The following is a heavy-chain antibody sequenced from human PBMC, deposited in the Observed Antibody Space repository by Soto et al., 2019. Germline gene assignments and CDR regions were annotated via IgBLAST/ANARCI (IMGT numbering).Heavy chain of an antibody. V-gene: IGHV4-61*01. CDR3: ARGYYYRSGSYVDS. CDR1: GVSVSGGSYT. CDR2: IFYTGST. D-gene: IGHD3-10*01. J-gene: IGHJ4*02. Sequence: PSETLSLTCSVSGVSVSGGSYTWSWIRQPPGKGLEWIGYIFYTGSTNYNPSLKSRVTISIDTSRNQFSLKLISVTAADTAVYFCARGYYYRSGSYVDSWGQGTLVTVSS.